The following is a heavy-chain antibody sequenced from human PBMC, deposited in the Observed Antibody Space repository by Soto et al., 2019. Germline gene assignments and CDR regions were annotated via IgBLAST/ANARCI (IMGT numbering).Heavy chain of an antibody. J-gene: IGHJ4*02. V-gene: IGHV2-5*02. CDR2: IYWDDDK. CDR3: AHRVLRTVFGVVTTTAIYFDF. D-gene: IGHD3-3*01. CDR1: GFSLTTSGVG. Sequence: QITLNESGPTVVRPTETLTLTCRFSGFSLTTSGVGVGWIRQSPGKAPEWLALIYWDDDKRYSASLKSRLTITTDTSKNQVVLTVSDLDPTATATYYCAHRVLRTVFGVVTTTAIYFDFWGQGTPVAVSS.